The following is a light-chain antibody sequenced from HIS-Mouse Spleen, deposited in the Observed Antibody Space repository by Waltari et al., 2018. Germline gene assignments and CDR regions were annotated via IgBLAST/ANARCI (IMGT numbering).Light chain of an antibody. V-gene: IGLV2-14*03. Sequence: QSALTQPASVPGSPGQSITISCTGTSSDVGGSNHVSWYQQHPGKAPKLMIYDVSNRPSGVSNRFSGSKSGNTASLTISGLQAEDEADYYCSSYTSSSTLVFGGGTKLTVL. J-gene: IGLJ3*02. CDR3: SSYTSSSTLV. CDR1: SSDVGGSNH. CDR2: DVS.